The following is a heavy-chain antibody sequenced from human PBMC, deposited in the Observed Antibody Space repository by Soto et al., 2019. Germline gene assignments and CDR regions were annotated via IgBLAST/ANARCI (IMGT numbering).Heavy chain of an antibody. CDR3: AKDPIVATIFRFDY. J-gene: IGHJ4*02. CDR1: GFTFSFYA. D-gene: IGHD5-12*01. Sequence: EVQLLESGGALVQPGGSLRLSCEASGFTFSFYAMSWVRQAPGKGLEWVSSIRDSGGSTYYADSVKGRFTISRDNSKNTLYLQMNSLRAEDTAVYYCAKDPIVATIFRFDYWGQGTLVTVSS. CDR2: IRDSGGST. V-gene: IGHV3-23*01.